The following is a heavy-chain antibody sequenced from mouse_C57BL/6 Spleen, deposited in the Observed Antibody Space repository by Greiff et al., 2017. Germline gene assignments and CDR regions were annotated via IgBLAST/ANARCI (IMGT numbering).Heavy chain of an antibody. J-gene: IGHJ3*01. CDR1: GYTFTSYW. CDR3: ARDYGSSPAWFAY. Sequence: QVQLQQPGAELVRPGTSVKLSCKASGYTFTSYWMHWVKQRPGQGLEWIGVIDPSDSYTNYNQKFKGKATLTVDPSSSTSYMQLSSLTSEDSAVYYCARDYGSSPAWFAYWGQGTLVTVSA. D-gene: IGHD1-1*01. CDR2: IDPSDSYT. V-gene: IGHV1-59*01.